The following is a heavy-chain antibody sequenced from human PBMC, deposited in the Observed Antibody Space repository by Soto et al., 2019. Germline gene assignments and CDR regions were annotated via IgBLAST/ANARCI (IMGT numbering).Heavy chain of an antibody. D-gene: IGHD2-2*01. CDR1: GGSISSYY. V-gene: IGHV4-4*07. CDR3: ARGNCSSPNCYSFSGYYGMDV. J-gene: IGHJ6*02. Sequence: SETLSLTCTVSGGSISSYYWSWIRQPAGKGLEWIGRIYTSGSTNYNPSLKSRVTMSLDTSKNQFSLKLTSVTAADTALPYCARGNCSSPNCYSFSGYYGMDVWGQGTTVTVSS. CDR2: IYTSGST.